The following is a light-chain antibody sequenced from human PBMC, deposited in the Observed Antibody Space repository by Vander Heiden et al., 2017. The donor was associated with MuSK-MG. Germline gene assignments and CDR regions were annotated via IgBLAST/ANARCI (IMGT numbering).Light chain of an antibody. CDR1: QDISSY. Sequence: DIQLTQSPSFLSASVGDRVTITCRASQDISSYLAWYQQKPGEAPKLLIYAASSLQTGVQSRFSGSGSGTEFTLTISSLQPEDFATYHCQQLKSYPLTFGGGTKVEIK. V-gene: IGKV1-9*01. CDR3: QQLKSYPLT. CDR2: AAS. J-gene: IGKJ4*01.